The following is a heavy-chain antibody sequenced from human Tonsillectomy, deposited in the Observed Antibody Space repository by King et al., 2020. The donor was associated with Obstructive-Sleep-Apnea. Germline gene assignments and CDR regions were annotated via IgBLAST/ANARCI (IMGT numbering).Heavy chain of an antibody. D-gene: IGHD1-14*01. CDR3: AGGHSSTGA. CDR1: AFTFRNYT. CDR2: ISSSSSYL. Sequence: VQLVESGGGLVTPGGSLILSCAASAFTFRNYTMNWVRQAPGKGLEWVSSISSSSSYLYYAYSVKGRFTISRDNAKNTLYLQMNSLRAEDTAVYYCAGGHSSTGAWGQGTLVTVAS. V-gene: IGHV3-21*01. J-gene: IGHJ4*02.